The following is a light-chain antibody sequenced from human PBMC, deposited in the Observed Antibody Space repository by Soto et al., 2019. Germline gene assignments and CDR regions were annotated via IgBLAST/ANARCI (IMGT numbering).Light chain of an antibody. V-gene: IGKV1-39*01. CDR2: AAF. CDR1: QSINRD. J-gene: IGKJ4*01. CDR3: QQNYSTPLA. Sequence: DIQMTQSPFSLSASVGDRVTITCRASQSINRDLNWYQQKPGKAPNLLIYAAFTLERGVPSRFSGSGSGTDFPLPISSLHLEDFAPYSCQQNYSTPLALGGGTKVDIK.